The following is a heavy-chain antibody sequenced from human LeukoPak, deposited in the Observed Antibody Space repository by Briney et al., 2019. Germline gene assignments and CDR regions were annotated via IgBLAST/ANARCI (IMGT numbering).Heavy chain of an antibody. CDR2: IYSGGTT. J-gene: IGHJ6*02. CDR3: ARYQCDRLLSQYGDRCYYYKGMDG. CDR1: GFSVSSNY. Sequence: PGGSLRLSCAASGFSVSSNYMSWVRQAPRNGLEWVSAIYSGGTTNYADSVKGRLTISRHNSKNTLFLQMNSLRVEDTAVYYCARYQCDRLLSQYGDRCYYYKGMDGWGQGTTVTVPS. D-gene: IGHD4-17*01. V-gene: IGHV3-53*04.